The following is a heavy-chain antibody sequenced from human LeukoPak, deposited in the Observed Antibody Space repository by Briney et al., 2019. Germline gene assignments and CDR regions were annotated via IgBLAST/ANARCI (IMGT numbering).Heavy chain of an antibody. CDR2: IYSGGST. CDR1: GFTVSSNY. CDR3: ARTDCSSTSCYYDY. J-gene: IGHJ4*02. Sequence: GGSLRLSCAASGFTVSSNYMSWVRQAPGKELEWVSVIYSGGSTYYADSVKGRFTISRDNSKNTLYLQMNSLRAEDTAVYYCARTDCSSTSCYYDYWGQGTLVTVSS. V-gene: IGHV3-66*02. D-gene: IGHD2-2*01.